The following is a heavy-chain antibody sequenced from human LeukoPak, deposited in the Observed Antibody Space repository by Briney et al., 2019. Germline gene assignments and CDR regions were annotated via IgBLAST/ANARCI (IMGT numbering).Heavy chain of an antibody. CDR3: ARSNYDSSGYYHGY. V-gene: IGHV4-31*03. D-gene: IGHD3-22*01. Sequence: SETLSLTCTVSGGSISSGGYYWSWIRQHPGKGLEWIGYIYYSGSTYYNPSLKSRVTISVDTSKNQFSLKLSSVTAADTAVYYCARSNYDSSGYYHGYWGQGTLVTVSS. CDR2: IYYSGST. J-gene: IGHJ4*02. CDR1: GGSISSGGYY.